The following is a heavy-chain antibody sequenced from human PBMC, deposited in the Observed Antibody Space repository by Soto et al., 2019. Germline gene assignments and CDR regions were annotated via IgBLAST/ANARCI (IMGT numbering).Heavy chain of an antibody. CDR2: IYYSGST. V-gene: IGHV4-39*01. J-gene: IGHJ4*02. CDR1: GGSISSSSYY. Sequence: SETLSLTCTVSGGSISSSSYYWGWIRQPPGKGLEWIGSIYYSGSTYYNPSLKSRVTISVDTSKNPFSLKMSTVTAADTAVYYCASSFDGYNYWGYYFDYWGQGTLVTVSS. CDR3: ASSFDGYNYWGYYFDY. D-gene: IGHD5-12*01.